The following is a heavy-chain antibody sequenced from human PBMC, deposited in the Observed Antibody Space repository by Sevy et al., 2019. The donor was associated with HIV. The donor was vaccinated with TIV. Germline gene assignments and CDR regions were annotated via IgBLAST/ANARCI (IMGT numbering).Heavy chain of an antibody. V-gene: IGHV4-31*03. CDR3: ARDRHPDYFDY. Sequence: SETLSLTCTVSGGSISSGGYYWSWIRQHPGKGLEWIGYIYYSGSTYYNPSLKSRVTISVDTSKNLFSLKLSSVTAADTAVYYCARDRHPDYFDYWGQGTLVTVSS. CDR1: GGSISSGGYY. CDR2: IYYSGST. J-gene: IGHJ4*02.